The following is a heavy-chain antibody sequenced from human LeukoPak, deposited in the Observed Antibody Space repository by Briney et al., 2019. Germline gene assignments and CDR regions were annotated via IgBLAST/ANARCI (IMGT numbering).Heavy chain of an antibody. CDR2: ISGSGGST. CDR3: AKAPARGVIISEYYFDY. J-gene: IGHJ4*02. Sequence: GRSLRLSCAASGFTFDDYAMHWVRQAPGKGLEWVSAISGSGGSTYYADSMKGRFTISRDNSKNTLYPQMNSLRAEDTAVYYCAKAPARGVIISEYYFDYRGQGTLVTVSS. D-gene: IGHD3-10*01. V-gene: IGHV3-23*01. CDR1: GFTFDDYA.